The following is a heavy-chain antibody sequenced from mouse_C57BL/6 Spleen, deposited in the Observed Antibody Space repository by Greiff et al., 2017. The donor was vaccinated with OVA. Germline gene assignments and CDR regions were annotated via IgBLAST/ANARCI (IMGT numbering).Heavy chain of an antibody. V-gene: IGHV5-16*01. J-gene: IGHJ1*03. CDR3: ARVDWYFDV. CDR2: INYDGSST. CDR1: GFTFSDYY. Sequence: DVKLVESEGGLVQPGSSMKLSCIASGFTFSDYYMAWVRQVPEKGLEWVANINYDGSSTYYLDSLKSRFIISRDNAKNILYLQMSSLKSEDTATYYCARVDWYFDVWGTGTTVTVSS.